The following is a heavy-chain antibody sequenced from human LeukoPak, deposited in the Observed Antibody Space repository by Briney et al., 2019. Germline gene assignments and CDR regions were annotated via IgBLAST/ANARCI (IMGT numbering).Heavy chain of an antibody. D-gene: IGHD6-13*01. CDR2: IIPIFGTA. J-gene: IGHJ4*02. CDR1: GGTFSSYA. V-gene: IGHV1-69*13. Sequence: SVKVSCKASGGTFSSYAISCVRQAPGQGLEWMGGIIPIFGTANYAQKFQGRVTITADESTSTAYMELSSLRSEDTAVYYCARHSSSPGGFDYWGQGTLVTVSS. CDR3: ARHSSSPGGFDY.